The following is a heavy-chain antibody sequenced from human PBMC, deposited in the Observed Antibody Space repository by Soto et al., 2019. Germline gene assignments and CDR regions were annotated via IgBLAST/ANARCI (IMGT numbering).Heavy chain of an antibody. Sequence: ASVKVSCKASGYTFTSYYMHWVRQAPGQGLEWMGIINPSGGSTSYAQKFQGRVTMTRDTSTSTVYMELSSLRSEDTAVYYCAKLAVAGIDAFDIWGQGTMVTVSS. CDR1: GYTFTSYY. CDR3: AKLAVAGIDAFDI. D-gene: IGHD6-19*01. J-gene: IGHJ3*02. V-gene: IGHV1-46*03. CDR2: INPSGGST.